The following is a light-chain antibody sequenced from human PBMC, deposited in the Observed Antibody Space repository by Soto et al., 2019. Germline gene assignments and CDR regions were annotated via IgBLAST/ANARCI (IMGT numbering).Light chain of an antibody. V-gene: IGKV3-15*01. CDR1: QSISIN. CDR3: QQYNNWIT. Sequence: EILLTQYSATLVLFSGERAILSCRASQSISINLAWYQQKPGQAPRLLIYAASNRATGVPARFSGSWSGTEFTLTISSLQSEDFAVYYCQQYNNWITFGQGTRLEIK. CDR2: AAS. J-gene: IGKJ5*01.